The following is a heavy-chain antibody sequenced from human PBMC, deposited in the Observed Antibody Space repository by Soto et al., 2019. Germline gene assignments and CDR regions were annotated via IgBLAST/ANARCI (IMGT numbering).Heavy chain of an antibody. CDR2: IYYSGST. CDR3: AREGVSSSWYNYYGMDV. D-gene: IGHD6-13*01. V-gene: IGHV4-59*01. Sequence: WETLYRTCTVAGWSMSSYYWSWIRQAPGKGLEWIGYIYYSGSTNYNPSLKSRVTISVDTSKNQFSLKLSSVTAADTAVYYCAREGVSSSWYNYYGMDVWGQGTTVT. CDR1: GWSMSSYY. J-gene: IGHJ6*02.